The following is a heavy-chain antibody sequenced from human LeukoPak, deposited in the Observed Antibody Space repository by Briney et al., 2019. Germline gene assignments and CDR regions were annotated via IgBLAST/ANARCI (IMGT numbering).Heavy chain of an antibody. CDR2: ISYDGSNK. V-gene: IGHV3-30*04. CDR1: GFTFSSYA. J-gene: IGHJ4*02. Sequence: PGRSLRLSCAASGFTFSSYAMHRVRQAPGKGLEWVAVISYDGSNKYYADSVKGRFTISRDNSKNTLYLQMNSLRAEDTAVYYCARDQYGSGSYFDYWGQGTLVTVYS. D-gene: IGHD3-10*01. CDR3: ARDQYGSGSYFDY.